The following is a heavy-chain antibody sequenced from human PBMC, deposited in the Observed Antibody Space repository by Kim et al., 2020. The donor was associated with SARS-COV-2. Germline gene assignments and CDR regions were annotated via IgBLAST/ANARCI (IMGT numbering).Heavy chain of an antibody. CDR3: ARRGPYYDFWSGYSPIYF. J-gene: IGHJ4*02. D-gene: IGHD3-3*01. CDR1: GGSISSSSYY. Sequence: SETLSLTCTVSGGSISSSSYYWGWIRQPPAQGLEWIGSIYYSGSTYYNPSLKSRVTISVDTSKNQFSLKLSSVTAADTAVYYCARRGPYYDFWSGYSPIYFRGQGTLVTVSS. CDR2: IYYSGST. V-gene: IGHV4-39*01.